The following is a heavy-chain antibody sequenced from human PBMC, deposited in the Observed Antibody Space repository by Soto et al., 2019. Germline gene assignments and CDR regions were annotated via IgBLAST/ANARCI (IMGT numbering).Heavy chain of an antibody. CDR1: GFTFSSYA. CDR3: AKDLKQGWSGYSFDY. Sequence: EVQLLESGGGLVQPGGSLRLSCAASGFTFSSYAMSWVRQAPGKGLEWVSAISGSGGSTYYADSVKGRFTISRDNSKNTLYLQMNRLRAEDTAVYYCAKDLKQGWSGYSFDYWGQGTLVTVSS. D-gene: IGHD3-3*01. CDR2: ISGSGGST. J-gene: IGHJ4*02. V-gene: IGHV3-23*01.